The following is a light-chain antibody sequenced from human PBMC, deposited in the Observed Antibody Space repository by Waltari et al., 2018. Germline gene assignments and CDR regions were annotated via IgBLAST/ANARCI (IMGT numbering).Light chain of an antibody. V-gene: IGKV4-1*01. J-gene: IGKJ3*01. Sequence: DIVMTQSPDSPAVSLGERATINCKSSQTILYSSKNKNYLAWYQQKPGQPPKLLIYWASTREAGVPDRFSGSGSGTDFTLTVSSLQAEDVAVYYCQQYYSAPFTFGPGTKVDI. CDR3: QQYYSAPFT. CDR2: WAS. CDR1: QTILYSSKNKNY.